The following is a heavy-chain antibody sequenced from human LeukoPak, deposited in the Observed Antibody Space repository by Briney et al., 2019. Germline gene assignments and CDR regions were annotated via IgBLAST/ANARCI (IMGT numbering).Heavy chain of an antibody. CDR1: GFTFDDYA. J-gene: IGHJ4*02. CDR3: AKDPTGWLQLGAFDY. CDR2: ISWNSGSI. D-gene: IGHD5-24*01. Sequence: GGSLRLSCAASGFTFDDYAMHWVRQAPGKGLEWVSGISWNSGSIGYADSVKGRFTISRDNAKNSLYLQMNSLRAEDTALYYCAKDPTGWLQLGAFDYWGQGTLVTVSS. V-gene: IGHV3-9*01.